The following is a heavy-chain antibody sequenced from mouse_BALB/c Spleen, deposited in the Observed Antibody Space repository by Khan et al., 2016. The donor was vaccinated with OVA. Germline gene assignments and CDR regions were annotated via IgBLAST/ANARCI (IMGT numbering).Heavy chain of an antibody. CDR1: GYSITSGYG. Sequence: EVKLLESGPGLVKPSQSLSLTCTVTGYSITSGYGWNWIRQFPGNKLECMDFIRYSGNTNYNPSLKNQISITRDTSKNQFFLQLNSVTTEDTATYYCGRTARIEYWGQGTTLTVS. D-gene: IGHD1-2*01. J-gene: IGHJ2*01. CDR2: IRYSGNT. V-gene: IGHV3-1*02. CDR3: GRTARIEY.